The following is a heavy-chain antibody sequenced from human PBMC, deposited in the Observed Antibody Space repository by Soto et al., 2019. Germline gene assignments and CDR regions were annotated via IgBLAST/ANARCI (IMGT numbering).Heavy chain of an antibody. CDR2: VYHSGST. V-gene: IGHV4-4*02. Sequence: QVQLQESGPGLVKPSGTLSLTCAVSGGSISSSNWWSWVRQPPGKGLEWIGEVYHSGSTNYNPSLKSRLTIAVDKSKNQFSLKLSSVTAADTAVYYWARARPLPFIRRPGHLDYWGQGTLVTVSS. D-gene: IGHD6-6*01. CDR3: ARARPLPFIRRPGHLDY. J-gene: IGHJ4*02. CDR1: GGSISSSNW.